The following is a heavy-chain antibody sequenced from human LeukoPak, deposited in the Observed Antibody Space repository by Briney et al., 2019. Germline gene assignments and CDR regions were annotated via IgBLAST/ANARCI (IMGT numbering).Heavy chain of an antibody. Sequence: PSETLSLTCTVSGGSISGYYWSWIRQPAGKGLEWIGRIYSSGSTNYNPSLKSRVTMSIDTSKNQFSLKLSSVTAADTAVYYCARDRGFSASYNWFDPWGQGTLVTVSS. J-gene: IGHJ5*02. CDR2: IYSSGST. D-gene: IGHD3-10*01. CDR3: ARDRGFSASYNWFDP. CDR1: GGSISGYY. V-gene: IGHV4-4*07.